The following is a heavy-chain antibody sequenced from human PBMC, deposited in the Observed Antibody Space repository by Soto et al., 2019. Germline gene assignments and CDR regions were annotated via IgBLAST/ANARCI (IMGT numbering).Heavy chain of an antibody. J-gene: IGHJ3*01. CDR3: ARSAQWDGFDP. V-gene: IGHV4-31*03. D-gene: IGHD2-8*01. Sequence: QVQLQESGPGLVRPSQTLSLTCTVSAGSISTINYYWSWIRPHHEKGLVWIGYISYRGSTFYRSSLKSRVTISLATSKKLFYLTLTSVTASDTAVYYCARSAQWDGFDPWGQGTLVTVSS. CDR1: AGSISTINYY. CDR2: ISYRGST.